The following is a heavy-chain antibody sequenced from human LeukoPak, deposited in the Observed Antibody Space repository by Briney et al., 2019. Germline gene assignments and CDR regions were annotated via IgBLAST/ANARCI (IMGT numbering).Heavy chain of an antibody. CDR2: ISSSGSTI. CDR1: GFTFSDYY. Sequence: PGGSLRLSCAASGFTFSDYYMSWIRQAPGKGLEWVSYISSSGSTIYYADSVKGRFTISRDNSKNTLYLQMNSLRAEDTAVYYCASQPYSSSWYRTTDYWGQGTLVTVSS. V-gene: IGHV3-11*04. J-gene: IGHJ4*02. CDR3: ASQPYSSSWYRTTDY. D-gene: IGHD6-13*01.